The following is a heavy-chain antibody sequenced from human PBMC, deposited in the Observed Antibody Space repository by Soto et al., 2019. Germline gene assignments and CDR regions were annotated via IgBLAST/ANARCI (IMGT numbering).Heavy chain of an antibody. CDR1: GGSISSGGYY. D-gene: IGHD2-8*02. V-gene: IGHV4-31*01. CDR3: AREPSI. J-gene: IGHJ4*02. Sequence: QVQLQESGPGLVKPSQTLSLTCTVSGGSISSGGYYWSWIRQHPGKGLEWIGHIYYSGSTHYNPXXXXXXXXXXXXXXXXXXXXXXXXXXXXXXXXYCAREPSIWGQGTLVTVSS. CDR2: IYYSGST.